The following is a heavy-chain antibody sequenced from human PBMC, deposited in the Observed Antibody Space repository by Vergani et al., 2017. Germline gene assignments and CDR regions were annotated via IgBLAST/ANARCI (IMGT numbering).Heavy chain of an antibody. CDR2: VFYGGRT. J-gene: IGHJ6*02. D-gene: IGHD5-18*01. CDR3: AKAETALITDYYYGMDV. Sequence: QMQLQESGPGLVKPSETLSLSCTVSGDSISTSSYAWGWIRQPPGKTLEWIGTVFYGGRTSYNPSLKSRVTLSLDTSKKQISLHLTSVTAADTAVYYCAKAETALITDYYYGMDVWGQGTTVIVS. V-gene: IGHV4-39*01. CDR1: GDSISTSSYA.